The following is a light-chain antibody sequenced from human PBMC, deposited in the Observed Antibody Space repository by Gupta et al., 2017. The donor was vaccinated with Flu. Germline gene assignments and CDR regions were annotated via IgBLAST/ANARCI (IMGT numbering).Light chain of an antibody. V-gene: IGKV3-20*01. Sequence: EIALTQSPGTLSLSPGERATLSCRASQSVTSSYLGWYQQKPGQAPRLLIYGASSRATGVPDRFSGSGSGTDFTLTISRLEPEDFAVYYCQQYGSLPITFGQGTRLEIK. CDR3: QQYGSLPIT. CDR2: GAS. CDR1: QSVTSSY. J-gene: IGKJ5*01.